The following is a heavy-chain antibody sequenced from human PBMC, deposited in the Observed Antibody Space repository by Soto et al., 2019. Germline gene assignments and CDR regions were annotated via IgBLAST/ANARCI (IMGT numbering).Heavy chain of an antibody. J-gene: IGHJ6*02. Sequence: GGSLRLSCAASGFTFSSYEMNWVRQAPGKGLEWVSYISSSGSTIYYADSVKGRFTISRDNAKNSLYLQMNSLRAEDTAVYYCARDNWAVLEPVTRGRRYYYYGMDVWGQGTTVTVS. CDR3: ARDNWAVLEPVTRGRRYYYYGMDV. D-gene: IGHD1-1*01. V-gene: IGHV3-48*03. CDR1: GFTFSSYE. CDR2: ISSSGSTI.